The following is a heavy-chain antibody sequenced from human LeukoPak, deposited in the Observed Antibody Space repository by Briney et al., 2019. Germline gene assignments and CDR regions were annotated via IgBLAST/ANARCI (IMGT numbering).Heavy chain of an antibody. Sequence: PGGSLRLSCEASGFTFDDYGMHWVRQTPGKGLEWVSGISSDSGSIGYADSVKGRFAISRDNAKNTLYLQMNSLRDEDTALYYCARRGQGFDYWGQGTLVIVSS. V-gene: IGHV3-9*01. CDR1: GFTFDDYG. CDR3: ARRGQGFDY. J-gene: IGHJ4*02. D-gene: IGHD3-10*01. CDR2: ISSDSGSI.